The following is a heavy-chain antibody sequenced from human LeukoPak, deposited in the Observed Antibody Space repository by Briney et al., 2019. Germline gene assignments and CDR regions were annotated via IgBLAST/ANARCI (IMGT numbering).Heavy chain of an antibody. Sequence: SETLSLTCTVSDDSITMYYWTWIRQPPGKGLEWIGYVDHTGSTNFNPSLNGRVSISRDTSKNQFSLKLSSVTAADTAVYYCARTTEGGYTYDYFYYYYMDVWGKGTTVTISS. CDR2: VDHTGST. V-gene: IGHV4-59*01. J-gene: IGHJ6*03. D-gene: IGHD5-18*01. CDR1: DDSITMYY. CDR3: ARTTEGGYTYDYFYYYYMDV.